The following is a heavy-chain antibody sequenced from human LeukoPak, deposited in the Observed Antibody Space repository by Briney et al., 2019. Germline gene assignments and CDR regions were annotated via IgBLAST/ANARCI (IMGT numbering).Heavy chain of an antibody. J-gene: IGHJ6*02. CDR3: ARDKSGRAAIDYYYYGMDV. V-gene: IGHV1-18*01. D-gene: IGHD3-10*01. CDR2: ISAYNGNT. CDR1: GYTFTSYG. Sequence: GASVKVSCKASGYTFTSYGISWVRQAPGQGLEWMGWISAYNGNTNYAQKLQGRVTMTTDTSTSTAYMELRSLRSDDTAVYYCARDKSGRAAIDYYYYGMDVWGQGTTVTVSS.